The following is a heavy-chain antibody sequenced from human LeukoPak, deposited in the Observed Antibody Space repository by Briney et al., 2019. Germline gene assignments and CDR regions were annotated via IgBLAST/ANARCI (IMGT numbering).Heavy chain of an antibody. CDR3: ARDXDGSLDY. V-gene: IGHV3-7*01. D-gene: IGHD1-26*01. CDR2: IKQDGSTK. Sequence: GGSLRLSCAASGFTFTNSWMAWVRQAPGKGLEWVANIKQDGSTKHYADSLKGRFTISRDNPKNSLYLQMNSLRSDDTAVYYXARDXDGSLDYWGQGILVTVAS. J-gene: IGHJ4*02. CDR1: GFTFTNSW.